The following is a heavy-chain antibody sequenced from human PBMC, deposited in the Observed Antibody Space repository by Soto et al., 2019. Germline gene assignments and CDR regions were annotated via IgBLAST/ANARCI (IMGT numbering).Heavy chain of an antibody. D-gene: IGHD3-10*01. V-gene: IGHV1-18*01. CDR3: ARDSPGITRRAWYFDL. CDR2: ISAYNGNT. J-gene: IGHJ2*01. CDR1: GYTFTSYG. Sequence: QVQLVQSGAEVKKPGASVKVSCKASGYTFTSYGISWVRQAPGQGLEWMGWISAYNGNTNYAQKLQGRVNMTTDTSTGTAYMELRGLRSDDTAVYYFARDSPGITRRAWYFDLWGRGTLVTVSS.